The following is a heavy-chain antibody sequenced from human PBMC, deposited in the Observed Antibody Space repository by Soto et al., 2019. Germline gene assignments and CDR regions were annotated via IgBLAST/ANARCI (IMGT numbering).Heavy chain of an antibody. CDR2: VYSSGTS. D-gene: IGHD2-15*01. CDR1: GGSMNSYY. V-gene: IGHV4-59*01. Sequence: QVQLQKSGPGLVKPSETLSLTCTVSGGSMNSYYWSWIRQPPGKELEWLGYVYSSGTSKYNVSLESRIIMSLDTSRNQFSLSLNSVTAADTAVYFCARYSPPKKSYDSNPGWFDPWGQGTLVAVSS. J-gene: IGHJ5*02. CDR3: ARYSPPKKSYDSNPGWFDP.